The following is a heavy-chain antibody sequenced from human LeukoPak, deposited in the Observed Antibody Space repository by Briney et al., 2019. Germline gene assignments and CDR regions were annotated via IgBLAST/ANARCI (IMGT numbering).Heavy chain of an antibody. D-gene: IGHD3-10*01. J-gene: IGHJ4*02. CDR3: ARVARGWFGELSRARGSFDY. CDR1: GFTFSSYE. Sequence: PGGYLRLSCAASGFTFSSYEMNWVRQAPGKGLEWVSYISSSGSTIYYADSVKGRFTISRDNAKNSLYLQMNSLRAEDTAVYYCARVARGWFGELSRARGSFDYWGQGTLVTVSS. CDR2: ISSSGSTI. V-gene: IGHV3-48*03.